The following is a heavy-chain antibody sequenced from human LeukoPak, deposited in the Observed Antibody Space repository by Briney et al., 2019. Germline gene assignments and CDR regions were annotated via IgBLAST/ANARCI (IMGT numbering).Heavy chain of an antibody. CDR2: INSDGGST. Sequence: GGSLRLSCAASGFTFSSYWMHWVRQAPGKGLVWVSRINSDGGSTSYADSVKGRFTISRDNAKNTLYLQMNSLRAEDTAVYYCARGQYYYDSRGGYAFDIWGQGTMVTVSS. J-gene: IGHJ3*02. D-gene: IGHD3-22*01. CDR1: GFTFSSYW. CDR3: ARGQYYYDSRGGYAFDI. V-gene: IGHV3-74*01.